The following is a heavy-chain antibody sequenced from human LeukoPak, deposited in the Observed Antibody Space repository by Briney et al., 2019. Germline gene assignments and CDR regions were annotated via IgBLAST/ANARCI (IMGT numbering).Heavy chain of an antibody. J-gene: IGHJ4*02. D-gene: IGHD3-22*01. CDR1: GFTFSSYG. Sequence: GGSLRLSCAASGFTFSSYGMSWVRQAPGKGLEWVSAISGSGGSTYYADSVKGRFTISRDNSKNTLYLQMNSLRAEDTAVYYCAKGGGDYYDSSGYYWGQGTLVTVSS. V-gene: IGHV3-23*01. CDR3: AKGGGDYYDSSGYY. CDR2: ISGSGGST.